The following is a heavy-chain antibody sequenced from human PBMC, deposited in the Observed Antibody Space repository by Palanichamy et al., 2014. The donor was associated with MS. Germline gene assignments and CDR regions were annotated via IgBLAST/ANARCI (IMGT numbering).Heavy chain of an antibody. Sequence: QVQLHESGPGLVRPSETLSLTCTVSGDSMSGYYWSWIRQPPGEGLEWIAYIYYSGNTDYNPSLKSRVTISLDMSKNQFSLNLTSVTAADTAVYYCVRGNSGYYLHYFDYWGQGTLVPVSA. D-gene: IGHD5-12*01. CDR3: VRGNSGYYLHYFDY. J-gene: IGHJ4*02. CDR2: IYYSGNT. V-gene: IGHV4-59*01. CDR1: GDSMSGYY.